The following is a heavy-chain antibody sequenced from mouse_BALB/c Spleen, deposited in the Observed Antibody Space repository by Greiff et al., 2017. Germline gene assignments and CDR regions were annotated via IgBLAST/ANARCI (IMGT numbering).Heavy chain of an antibody. Sequence: VKLQESGPGLVQPSQSLSITCTVSGFSLTSYGVHWVRQSPGKGLEWLGVIWSGGSTDYNAAFISRLSISKDNSKSQVFFKMNSLQANDTAIYYCARWDYYGYYAMDYWGQGTSVTVSS. J-gene: IGHJ4*01. CDR1: GFSLTSYG. CDR3: ARWDYYGYYAMDY. V-gene: IGHV2-2*02. D-gene: IGHD1-2*01. CDR2: IWSGGST.